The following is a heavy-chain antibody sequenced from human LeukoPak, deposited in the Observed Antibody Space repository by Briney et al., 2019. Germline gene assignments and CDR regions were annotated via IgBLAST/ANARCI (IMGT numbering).Heavy chain of an antibody. V-gene: IGHV4-39*01. D-gene: IGHD6-6*01. Sequence: SETLSLTCTVSGGSISSSSYYWGWIRQPPGKGLEWIGSIYYSGSTYYNPSLKSRVTISVDTSKNQFSLKLSSVTAADTAVYYCARGSWSSSIDYWGQGTLVTVSS. CDR3: ARGSWSSSIDY. J-gene: IGHJ4*02. CDR2: IYYSGST. CDR1: GGSISSSSYY.